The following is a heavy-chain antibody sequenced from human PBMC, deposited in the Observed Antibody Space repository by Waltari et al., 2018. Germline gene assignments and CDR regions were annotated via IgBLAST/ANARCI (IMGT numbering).Heavy chain of an antibody. CDR1: GYTFTGYY. CDR3: ARGDSGMTFDY. Sequence: QVQLVQSGAEVKKPGASVKVSCKASGYTFTGYYMHWVRQAPGQGLEWMGWINPNSGGTNYAQKLQGRVTMTRDTSISTAYMELSRLRSDDTAVYYCARGDSGMTFDYWGQGTLVTVSS. D-gene: IGHD1-26*01. CDR2: INPNSGGT. V-gene: IGHV1-2*02. J-gene: IGHJ4*02.